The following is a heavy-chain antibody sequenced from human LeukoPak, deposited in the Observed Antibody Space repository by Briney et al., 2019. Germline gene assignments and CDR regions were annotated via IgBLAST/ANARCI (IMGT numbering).Heavy chain of an antibody. CDR3: GRAFPPLRTSSAGDL. CDR1: GFTFSDYD. D-gene: IGHD3-16*01. Sequence: VKPGGSLRLSCSASGFTFSDYDMHWVRQAPGKGLEWVSSISYLPSHVYYGDSVKGRFSISRDNAKNSLYLQMNSLGAEDTAIYYCGRAFPPLRTSSAGDLWGQGILVTVSS. V-gene: IGHV3-21*01. CDR2: ISYLPSHV. J-gene: IGHJ4*02.